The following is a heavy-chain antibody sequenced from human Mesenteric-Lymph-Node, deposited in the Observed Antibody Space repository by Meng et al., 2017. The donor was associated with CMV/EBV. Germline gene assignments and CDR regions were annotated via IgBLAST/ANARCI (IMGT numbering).Heavy chain of an antibody. Sequence: ASVKVSCKASGYTFTGYYMHWVRQAPGQGLEWMGWINPNSGGTNYAQKFQGRVTMTTDTSTNTAYMELRSLRSDDTAVYFCARDDAHAFNIWGQGTMVTVSS. CDR1: GYTFTGYY. V-gene: IGHV1-2*02. CDR2: INPNSGGT. CDR3: ARDDAHAFNI. J-gene: IGHJ3*02.